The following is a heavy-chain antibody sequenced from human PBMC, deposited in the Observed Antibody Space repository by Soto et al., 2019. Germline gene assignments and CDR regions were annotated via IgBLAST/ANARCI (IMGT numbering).Heavy chain of an antibody. D-gene: IGHD3-22*01. CDR1: GFSFSNAW. CDR3: TTDSYITMTPVRFDY. J-gene: IGHJ4*01. V-gene: IGHV3-15*07. Sequence: GGSLRLSCAASGFSFSNAWINWVRQAPGKGLEWVGRIKSKTDGGTTDFAASVKGRFAISRDDSINMVFMQMNSLKTEDTAVYYCTTDSYITMTPVRFDYWGHGTLVTVSS. CDR2: IKSKTDGGTT.